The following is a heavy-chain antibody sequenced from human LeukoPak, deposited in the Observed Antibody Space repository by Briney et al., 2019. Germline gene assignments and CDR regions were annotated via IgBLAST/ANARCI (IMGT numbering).Heavy chain of an antibody. Sequence: GGSLRLSCAASGFTFSSYSMNWVRQAPGKGLEWVSSISSSSSYIYYADSVRGRFTISRDNAKNSLCLQMNSLRAEDTAVYYCARDMVRGVIASMDVWGKGTTVTVSS. CDR3: ARDMVRGVIASMDV. V-gene: IGHV3-21*01. D-gene: IGHD3-10*01. J-gene: IGHJ6*04. CDR1: GFTFSSYS. CDR2: ISSSSSYI.